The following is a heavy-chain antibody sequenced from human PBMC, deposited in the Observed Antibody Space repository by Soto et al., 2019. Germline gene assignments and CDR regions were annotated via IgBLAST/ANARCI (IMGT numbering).Heavy chain of an antibody. Sequence: QVQLVQSGAEVKKPGASVKVSCKTSGYTFTTYGISWVRQAPGQGLEWMGWISTDIGNTNYAQKVQDRVTMTTDTSTSTAYMELRSLRSDDTAVYYCAGFNCISSICYEGYFDYWGQGTLVTVSS. CDR2: ISTDIGNT. V-gene: IGHV1-18*01. D-gene: IGHD2-2*01. CDR3: AGFNCISSICYEGYFDY. CDR1: GYTFTTYG. J-gene: IGHJ4*02.